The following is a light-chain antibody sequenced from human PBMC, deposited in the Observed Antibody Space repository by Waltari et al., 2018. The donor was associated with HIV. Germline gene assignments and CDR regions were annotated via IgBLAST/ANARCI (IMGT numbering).Light chain of an antibody. V-gene: IGKV4-1*01. CDR2: WAS. CDR1: QSVFSTSNGRTY. Sequence: IVMTQSPGSLAVSLGDRATINCKSSQSVFSTSNGRTYLAWYQQKAGQPPRLLISWASTREAGVPDRVSGSGYGADFTLTISSLQAEDVAVYFCQQFYSSWTFGQGTKVEMK. J-gene: IGKJ1*01. CDR3: QQFYSSWT.